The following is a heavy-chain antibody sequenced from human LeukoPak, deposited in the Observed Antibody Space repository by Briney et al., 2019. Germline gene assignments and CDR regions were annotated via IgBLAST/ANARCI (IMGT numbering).Heavy chain of an antibody. Sequence: SGTLSLTCAVSGGSISSSNWWSWVRQPPGKGLEWIGEIYHSGSTNYNPSLKRRVTISVDKSKNQFSLKLSSVTAADTAVYYCARDESGYSYGYAYWGQGTLVTVSS. V-gene: IGHV4-4*02. CDR1: GGSISSSNW. CDR2: IYHSGST. D-gene: IGHD5-18*01. CDR3: ARDESGYSYGYAY. J-gene: IGHJ4*02.